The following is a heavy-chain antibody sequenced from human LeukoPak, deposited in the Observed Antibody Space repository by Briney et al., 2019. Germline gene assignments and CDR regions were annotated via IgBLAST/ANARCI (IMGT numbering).Heavy chain of an antibody. CDR2: ISSSSSYI. D-gene: IGHD3-9*01. CDR3: ARYSYDILPGYTKYYFDY. V-gene: IGHV3-21*01. J-gene: IGHJ4*02. CDR1: GFTFSSYS. Sequence: GGSLRLSCAASGFTFSSYSMNWVRQAPGKGLEWVSSISSSSSYIYYADSVKGRFTISRDNAKNSLYLQMNSPRAEDTAVYYCARYSYDILPGYTKYYFDYWGQGTLVTVSS.